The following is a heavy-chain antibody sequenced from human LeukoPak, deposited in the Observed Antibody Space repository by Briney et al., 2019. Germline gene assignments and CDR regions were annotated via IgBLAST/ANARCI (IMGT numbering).Heavy chain of an antibody. V-gene: IGHV4-61*05. D-gene: IGHD2-21*02. CDR2: IYTSGST. J-gene: IGHJ5*02. CDR1: GGSISSSSYY. Sequence: SETLSLTCTVSGGSISSSSYYWGWIRQPPGKGLEWIGRIYTSGSTNYNPSLKSRVTMSVDTSKNQFSLKLSSVTAADTAVYYCARVTNNWFDPWGQGTLVTVSS. CDR3: ARVTNNWFDP.